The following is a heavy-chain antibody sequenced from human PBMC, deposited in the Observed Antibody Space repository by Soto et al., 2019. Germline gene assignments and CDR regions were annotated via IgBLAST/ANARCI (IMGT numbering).Heavy chain of an antibody. D-gene: IGHD3-9*01. CDR1: GGTFSSYT. J-gene: IGHJ4*02. CDR3: ARGPLGIFTGAGFDY. CDR2: IIPILGIA. V-gene: IGHV1-69*02. Sequence: QVQLVQSGAEVKKPGSSVKVSCKASGGTFSSYTISWVRQAPGQGLEWVGRIIPILGIANYAQKFQGRVTNTADKSTSTAYMELSSLRSEDTAVYYCARGPLGIFTGAGFDYWGQGTLVTVSS.